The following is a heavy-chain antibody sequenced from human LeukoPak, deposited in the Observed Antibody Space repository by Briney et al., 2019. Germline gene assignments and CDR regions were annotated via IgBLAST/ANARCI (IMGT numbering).Heavy chain of an antibody. CDR1: GFTVSTYY. Sequence: GGSLRLSCAASGFTVSTYYMSWIRQAPGKGLECVSDIYSSGSTYYADSVKGRFTISRDNSTNTLYLQLITLRAEDTAVYYCAWGHGYSASTTCLLPFGCWGQGTLVTAS. CDR3: AWGHGYSASTTCLLPFGC. D-gene: IGHD5-12*01. J-gene: IGHJ4*02. CDR2: IYSSGST. V-gene: IGHV3-53*01.